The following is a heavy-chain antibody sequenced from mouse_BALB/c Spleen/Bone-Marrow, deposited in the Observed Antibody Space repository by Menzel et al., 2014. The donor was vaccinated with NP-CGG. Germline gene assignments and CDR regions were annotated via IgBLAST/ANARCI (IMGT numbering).Heavy chain of an antibody. J-gene: IGHJ4*01. CDR3: ARTYGDSPYFYAMDY. D-gene: IGHD2-13*01. CDR1: GYTFTSYW. CDR2: IIPSNGRS. V-gene: IGHV1S81*02. Sequence: VQLQQSGAELVKPGTSVKQSCKTSGYTFTSYWMRWVKQRPGQGLEWIGEIIPSNGRSNYNEKFKNKATLTVDKSSSTAYMQLSSLTSEDSAVYFCARTYGDSPYFYAMDYWGQGTSVTVSS.